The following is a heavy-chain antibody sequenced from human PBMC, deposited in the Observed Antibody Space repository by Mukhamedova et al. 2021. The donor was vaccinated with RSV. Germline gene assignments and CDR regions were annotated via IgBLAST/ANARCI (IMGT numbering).Heavy chain of an antibody. Sequence: GLEWVAFIRYDGSNKYYADSVKGRFTISRDNSKNTLYLRMNSLRAEDTAVYYCAKVPRFVYYMDVWGQGTTVTVSS. CDR2: IRYDGSNK. D-gene: IGHD3-10*01. CDR3: AKVPRFVYYMDV. V-gene: IGHV3-30*02. J-gene: IGHJ6*03.